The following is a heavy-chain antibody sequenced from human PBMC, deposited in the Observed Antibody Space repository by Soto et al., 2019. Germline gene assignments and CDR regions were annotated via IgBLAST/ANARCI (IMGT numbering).Heavy chain of an antibody. CDR2: ISGSGGST. Sequence: EVQLLESGGGLVQPGGSLRLSCAASRFTFSSYAMSWVRQAPGKGLEWVSAISGSGGSTYYADSVKGRFTISRDNSKNTLYLQMNSLRAEDTAVYYCAKNHCSGGSCYSVELAFDIWGQGTMVTVSS. J-gene: IGHJ3*02. D-gene: IGHD2-15*01. CDR3: AKNHCSGGSCYSVELAFDI. V-gene: IGHV3-23*01. CDR1: RFTFSSYA.